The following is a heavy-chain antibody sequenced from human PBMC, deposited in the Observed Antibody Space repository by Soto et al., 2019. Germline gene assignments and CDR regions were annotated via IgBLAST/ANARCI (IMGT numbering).Heavy chain of an antibody. J-gene: IGHJ6*02. CDR3: ARDGPYYYASRMDV. CDR2: LHSGGDT. CDR1: GIPVSSNY. Sequence: EVQLVESGGGLVQPGGSLRLSCAASGIPVSSNYMTWVRQAPGKGLEWVSVLHSGGDTYYAISVKGRFTISRHDSTNTLFLQMNSLTPEDTAVYYCARDGPYYYASRMDVWGQGTTVTVSS. V-gene: IGHV3-53*04. D-gene: IGHD3-10*01.